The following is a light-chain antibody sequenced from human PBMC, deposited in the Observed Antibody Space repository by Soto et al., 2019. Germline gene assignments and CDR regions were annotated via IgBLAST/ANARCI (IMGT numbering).Light chain of an antibody. J-gene: IGKJ1*01. CDR2: AAS. CDR3: QQSYSTTWT. CDR1: QGISTY. V-gene: IGKV1-39*01. Sequence: DIQMTQSPSSLSASVGDRVTITCRASQGISTYLNCYQQKPGKAPKLLIYAASSLQSGVPSRFSGSESETDFTLTISSLQHEDFATYSCQQSYSTTWTFGQGTKV.